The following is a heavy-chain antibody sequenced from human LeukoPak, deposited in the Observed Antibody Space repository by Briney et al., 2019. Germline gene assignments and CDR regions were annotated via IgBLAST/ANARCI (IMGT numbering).Heavy chain of an antibody. V-gene: IGHV3-23*01. Sequence: GASLRLSCAASGFTFSSYAMSWVRQAPGKGLEWVSAISGSGGSTYYADSVKGRFTISRDNSKNTLYLQMNSLRAEDTAVYYCAKDHYDSSGYYGLEGGIDYWGQGTLVTVSS. CDR1: GFTFSSYA. J-gene: IGHJ4*02. CDR3: AKDHYDSSGYYGLEGGIDY. D-gene: IGHD3-22*01. CDR2: ISGSGGST.